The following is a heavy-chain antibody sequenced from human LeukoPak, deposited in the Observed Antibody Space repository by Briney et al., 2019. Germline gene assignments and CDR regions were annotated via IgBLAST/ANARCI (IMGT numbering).Heavy chain of an antibody. J-gene: IGHJ6*03. CDR1: GGSISSYY. V-gene: IGHV4-4*07. CDR3: ARGTIPAGQQYYYYMDV. D-gene: IGHD2-2*01. CDR2: FYTSANI. Sequence: KPSETLSLTCTVSGGSISSYYWNWIRQLAGKGLEWVGRFYTSANINYNPSLKSRVTMSVDTSKNQFSLRLSSVTAADTAVYYCARGTIPAGQQYYYYMDVWGKGTTVTVSS.